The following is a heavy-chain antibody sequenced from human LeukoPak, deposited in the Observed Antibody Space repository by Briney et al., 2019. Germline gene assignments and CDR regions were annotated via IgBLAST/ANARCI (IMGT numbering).Heavy chain of an antibody. CDR2: INHSGST. CDR1: GGSFSGYY. D-gene: IGHD4-11*01. CDR3: ARGTGAVRY. V-gene: IGHV4-34*01. Sequence: SETLSLTCAVYGGSFSGYYWSWIRQPPGKGLEWIGEINHSGSTNYNPSLKSRVTISVDTSKNQFSLTLSSVTAADTAVYYCARGTGAVRYWGQGTLVTVSS. J-gene: IGHJ4*02.